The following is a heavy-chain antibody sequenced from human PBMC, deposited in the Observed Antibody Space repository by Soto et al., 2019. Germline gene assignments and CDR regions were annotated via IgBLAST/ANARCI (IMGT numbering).Heavy chain of an antibody. CDR2: IWYDGSNK. Sequence: QVQLVESGGGVVQPGRSLRLSCAASGFTFSSYGMHWVRQAPGKGLEWVAVIWYDGSNKYYADSVKGRFTISSDNSKNTLYLQMNSLRAEDTAVYYCARDLGPGDHWGGWNYWGQGTLVTVAS. J-gene: IGHJ4*02. D-gene: IGHD3-16*01. CDR1: GFTFSSYG. V-gene: IGHV3-33*01. CDR3: ARDLGPGDHWGGWNY.